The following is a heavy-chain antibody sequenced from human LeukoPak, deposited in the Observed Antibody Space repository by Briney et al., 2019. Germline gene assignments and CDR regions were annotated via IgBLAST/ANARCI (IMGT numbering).Heavy chain of an antibody. V-gene: IGHV5-51*01. CDR3: ARLQEGIVVVPAAIPYNWFDP. Sequence: KPGESLKISCKGSGYIFAAYWIGWVRQMPGKGLEWMGSIYPGDPDTRYSPSFQGQVTISVDRSINTAYLQWNSLKASDTAIYYCARLQEGIVVVPAAIPYNWFDPWGRGSLVTVSS. J-gene: IGHJ5*02. CDR2: IYPGDPDT. CDR1: GYIFAAYW. D-gene: IGHD2-2*01.